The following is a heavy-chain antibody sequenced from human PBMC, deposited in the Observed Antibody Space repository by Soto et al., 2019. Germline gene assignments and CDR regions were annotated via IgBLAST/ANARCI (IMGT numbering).Heavy chain of an antibody. D-gene: IGHD6-13*01. J-gene: IGHJ5*02. V-gene: IGHV1-18*01. CDR1: GYTFTSYG. Sequence: QVQLVQSGAEVKKPGASVKVSCKASGYTFTSYGISWVRQAPGQGLEWMGWISAYNGNTNYAQKLQGTVTMTTDTTTSTADMELRSHRSDEAAVYNCARGEPGYGSSLYLVWFVPWGQGTLVTVSS. CDR3: ARGEPGYGSSLYLVWFVP. CDR2: ISAYNGNT.